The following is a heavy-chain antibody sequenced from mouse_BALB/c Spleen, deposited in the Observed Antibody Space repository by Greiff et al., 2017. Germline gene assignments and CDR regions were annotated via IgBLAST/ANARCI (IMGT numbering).Heavy chain of an antibody. Sequence: EVMLVESGGGLVQPGGSRKLSCAASGFTFSSFGMHWVRQAPEKGLEWVAYISSGSSTIYYADTVKGRFTISRDNPKNTLFLQMTSLRSEDTAMYYCAGGGSYCEYGDAMDYWGQGTSVTVSS. D-gene: IGHD2-4*01. J-gene: IGHJ4*01. CDR1: GFTFSSFG. CDR2: ISSGSSTI. V-gene: IGHV5-17*02. CDR3: AGGGSYCEYGDAMDY.